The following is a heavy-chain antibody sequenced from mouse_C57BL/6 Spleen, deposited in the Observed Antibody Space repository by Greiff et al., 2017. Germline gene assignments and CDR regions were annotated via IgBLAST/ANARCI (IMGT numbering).Heavy chain of an antibody. Sequence: EVQVVESGEGLVKPGGSLKLSCAASGFTFSSYAMSWVRQTPEKRLEWVAYISSGGDYIYYADTVKGRFTISRDNARNTLYLQMSSLKSEDTAMYYCTRGDLTGTGLDWGQGTLVTVSA. CDR2: ISSGGDYI. D-gene: IGHD4-1*01. V-gene: IGHV5-9-1*02. J-gene: IGHJ3*01. CDR1: GFTFSSYA. CDR3: TRGDLTGTGLD.